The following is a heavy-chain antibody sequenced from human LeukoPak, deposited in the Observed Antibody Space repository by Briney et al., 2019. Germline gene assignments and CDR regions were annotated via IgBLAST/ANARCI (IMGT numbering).Heavy chain of an antibody. CDR3: ARDSRRGYSYGSAKEYAFDI. J-gene: IGHJ3*02. Sequence: ASVKVSCKASGYTFTSYDISWVRQAPGQGLEWMGWISAYNGNTNYAQKLQGRVTMTTDTSTSTAYMELSRLRSDDTAVYYCARDSRRGYSYGSAKEYAFDIWGQGTMVTVSS. CDR2: ISAYNGNT. CDR1: GYTFTSYD. D-gene: IGHD5-18*01. V-gene: IGHV1-18*01.